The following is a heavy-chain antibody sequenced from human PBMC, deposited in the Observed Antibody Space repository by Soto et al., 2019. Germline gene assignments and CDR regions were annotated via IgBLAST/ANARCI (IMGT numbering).Heavy chain of an antibody. V-gene: IGHV1-18*04. J-gene: IGHJ3*02. CDR3: ARDWPSIAAAGTLDDAFDI. D-gene: IGHD6-13*01. CDR2: ISAYNGNT. Sequence: ASVKVSCKASGYTFTSYGISWVRQAPGQGLEWMGWISAYNGNTNYAQKLQGRVTMTTDTSTSTAYMELRSLRSDDTAVYYCARDWPSIAAAGTLDDAFDIRGQGTTVTVSS. CDR1: GYTFTSYG.